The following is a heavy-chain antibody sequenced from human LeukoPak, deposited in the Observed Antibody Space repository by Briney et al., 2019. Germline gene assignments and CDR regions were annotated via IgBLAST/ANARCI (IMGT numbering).Heavy chain of an antibody. D-gene: IGHD3-3*01. Sequence: GGSLRLSCAASGFTFSSYAMSWVRLAPGKGLEWVSAISGSGGSTYYADSVKGRFTISRDNSKNTLYLQMNSLRAEDTAVYYCAKLSRYDFWSGYMNYWGQGTLVTVSS. CDR3: AKLSRYDFWSGYMNY. CDR2: ISGSGGST. CDR1: GFTFSSYA. J-gene: IGHJ4*02. V-gene: IGHV3-23*01.